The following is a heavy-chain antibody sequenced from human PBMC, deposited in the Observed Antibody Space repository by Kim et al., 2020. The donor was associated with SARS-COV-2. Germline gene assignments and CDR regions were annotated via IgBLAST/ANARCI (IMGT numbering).Heavy chain of an antibody. CDR1: GGSISSSSYY. CDR2: IYYSGST. V-gene: IGHV4-39*07. J-gene: IGHJ6*01. D-gene: IGHD3-3*01. Sequence: SETLSLTCTVSGGSISSSSYYWGWIRQPPGKGLEWIGSIYYSGSTYYNPSLKSRVTISVDTSNNQFSLKLSSVTAADTAVYYCARDGLYDIWSGYYYYG. CDR3: ARDGLYDIWSGYYYYG.